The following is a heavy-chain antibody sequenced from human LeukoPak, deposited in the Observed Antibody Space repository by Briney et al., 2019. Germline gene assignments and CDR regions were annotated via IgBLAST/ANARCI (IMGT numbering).Heavy chain of an antibody. V-gene: IGHV3-23*01. D-gene: IGHD3-10*01. CDR1: GFTFSSYG. CDR2: ISGSGGST. J-gene: IGHJ4*02. CDR3: ANTYYYGSGSYHDY. Sequence: GGSLRLSCAASGFTFSSYGMSWVRQAPGKGLEWVSAISGSGGSTYYADSVKGRFTISRDNSKNTLYLQMNSLRAEDTAVYYCANTYYYGSGSYHDYWGQGTLVTVSS.